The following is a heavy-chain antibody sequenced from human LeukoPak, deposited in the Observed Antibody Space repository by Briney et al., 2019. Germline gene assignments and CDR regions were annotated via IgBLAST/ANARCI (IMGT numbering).Heavy chain of an antibody. D-gene: IGHD6-19*01. Sequence: ASVKVSCKASGYTFTGYYMHWVRQAPGQGLEWMGGIIPIFGTANYAQKFQGRVTITTDESTSTAYMELSSLRSEDTAVYYCARAPFYSSGWYGVGGYFDYWGQGTLVTVSS. CDR3: ARAPFYSSGWYGVGGYFDY. CDR1: GYTFTGYY. J-gene: IGHJ4*02. CDR2: IIPIFGTA. V-gene: IGHV1-69*05.